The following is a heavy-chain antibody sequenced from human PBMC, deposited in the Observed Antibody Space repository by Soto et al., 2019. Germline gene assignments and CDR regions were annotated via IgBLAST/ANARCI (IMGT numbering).Heavy chain of an antibody. CDR1: GYSISSGYY. V-gene: IGHV4-38-2*01. D-gene: IGHD2-15*01. J-gene: IGHJ4*02. CDR3: ARAVVAATLYFDY. CDR2: IYHSGST. Sequence: LSLTCAVSGYSISSGYYWGWIRQPPGKGLEWSGSIYHSGSTYYNPSLKSRVTISVDTSKNQFSLKLSSVTAADTAVYYCARAVVAATLYFDYWGQGTLVTVSS.